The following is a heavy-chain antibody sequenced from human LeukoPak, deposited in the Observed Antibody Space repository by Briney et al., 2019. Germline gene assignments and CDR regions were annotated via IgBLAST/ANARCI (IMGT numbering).Heavy chain of an antibody. CDR3: ARERGGVYDLFDFDY. CDR1: GGTFSSYA. D-gene: IGHD5/OR15-5a*01. CDR2: IIPILGIA. Sequence: SVKVSCKASGGTFSSYAISWVRQAPGQGLEWMGRIIPILGIANYAQKFQGRVTITADKSTSTAYMELSSLRSEDTAVYFYARERGGVYDLFDFDYWGQGALVTVSS. V-gene: IGHV1-69*04. J-gene: IGHJ4*02.